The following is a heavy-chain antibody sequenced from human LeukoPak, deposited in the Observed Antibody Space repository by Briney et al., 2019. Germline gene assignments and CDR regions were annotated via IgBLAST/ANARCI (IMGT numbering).Heavy chain of an antibody. V-gene: IGHV4-39*01. CDR1: GGSISSSSYY. J-gene: IGHJ5*02. Sequence: SETLSLTCTVSGGSISSSSYYWGWIRQPPGKGLEWIGSIYYSGSTYYNPSLKSRVTISVDTSKNQFSLKLSSVTAADTAVYYCARPGGIAAGGSAVTNWFDPWGQGTLVTVSS. CDR3: ARPGGIAAGGSAVTNWFDP. D-gene: IGHD6-13*01. CDR2: IYYSGST.